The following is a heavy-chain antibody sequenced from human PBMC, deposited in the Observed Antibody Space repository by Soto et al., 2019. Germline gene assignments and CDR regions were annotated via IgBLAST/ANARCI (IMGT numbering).Heavy chain of an antibody. Sequence: SETLSLTRTVSGGCISRGGYYWSWIRQHPGKGLEWIGYIYYSGSTYYNPSLKSRVTISVDTSKNQFSLKLSSVTAADTAVYYCARSYYGSGSLAVFDYWGQGTLVTVSS. CDR2: IYYSGST. D-gene: IGHD3-10*01. J-gene: IGHJ4*02. CDR3: ARSYYGSGSLAVFDY. V-gene: IGHV4-31*03. CDR1: GGCISRGGYY.